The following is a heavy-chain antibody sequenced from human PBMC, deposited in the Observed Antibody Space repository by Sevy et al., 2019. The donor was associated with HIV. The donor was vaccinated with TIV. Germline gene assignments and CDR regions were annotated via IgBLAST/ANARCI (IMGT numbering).Heavy chain of an antibody. CDR3: ARGGNYYDSSGYITGYFDY. CDR2: ISSSSSTI. V-gene: IGHV3-48*01. CDR1: GFTFSSYS. J-gene: IGHJ4*02. D-gene: IGHD3-22*01. Sequence: GGSLRLSCAASGFTFSSYSMNWVRQAPGKGLEWVSYISSSSSTIYYADSVKGRFTISRDNAKNSLYLQMNSLGAEDTAVYYCARGGNYYDSSGYITGYFDYWGQGTLVTVSS.